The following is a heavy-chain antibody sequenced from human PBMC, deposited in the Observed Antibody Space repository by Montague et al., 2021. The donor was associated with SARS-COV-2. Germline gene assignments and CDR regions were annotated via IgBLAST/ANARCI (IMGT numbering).Heavy chain of an antibody. CDR2: INLSGSI. CDR1: GGSFSGYY. CDR3: ARVPDYYDSSGYYFDAFDI. J-gene: IGHJ3*02. Sequence: SETLSLTCAVYGGSFSGYYWSWIRQPPGTGLEWIGEINLSGSINYNPSPKSRVTISVDTSKNQFSLKLSSVTAADTAVYYCARVPDYYDSSGYYFDAFDIWGQGTIVTVSS. D-gene: IGHD3-22*01. V-gene: IGHV4-34*01.